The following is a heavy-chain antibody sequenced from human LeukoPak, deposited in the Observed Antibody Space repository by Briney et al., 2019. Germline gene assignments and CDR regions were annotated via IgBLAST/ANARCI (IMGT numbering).Heavy chain of an antibody. J-gene: IGHJ6*02. V-gene: IGHV3-30*03. CDR3: ASGDYVPDYYYGMHV. CDR1: GFTFSSYG. Sequence: GGSLRLSCAASGFTFSSYGMHWIRQAPGKGLEWVAVISYDGSNKYYADSVKGRFTISRDNSKNTLYLQMNSLRAEDTAVYYCASGDYVPDYYYGMHVWGQGTTVTVSS. D-gene: IGHD4-17*01. CDR2: ISYDGSNK.